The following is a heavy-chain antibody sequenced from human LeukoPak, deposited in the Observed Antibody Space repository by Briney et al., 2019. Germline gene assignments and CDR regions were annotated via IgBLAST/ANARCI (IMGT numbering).Heavy chain of an antibody. V-gene: IGHV1-2*02. Sequence: ASVKVSCKASGYTFTGYYMHWVRQAPGQGLEWMGWINPNSGGTNYAQKFQGRVTMTRDTSISTAYMELSRLRSDDTAVYYCARDRGTYYYDSSGYYYEWFDPWGQGTLVTVSS. CDR2: INPNSGGT. D-gene: IGHD3-22*01. CDR3: ARDRGTYYYDSSGYYYEWFDP. J-gene: IGHJ5*02. CDR1: GYTFTGYY.